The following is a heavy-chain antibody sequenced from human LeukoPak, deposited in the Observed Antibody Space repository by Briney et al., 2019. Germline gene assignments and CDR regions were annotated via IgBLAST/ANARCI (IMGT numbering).Heavy chain of an antibody. Sequence: PGGSLRLSCAASGFTFSSYEMNWVRQAPGKGLEWLSSISSSGSTIYYADSVKGRFTISRDNAKNSLYLQMNSLRAEDTAVYYCAELGITMIGGVWGKGTTVTISS. CDR1: GFTFSSYE. V-gene: IGHV3-48*03. CDR2: ISSSGSTI. J-gene: IGHJ6*04. CDR3: AELGITMIGGV. D-gene: IGHD3-10*02.